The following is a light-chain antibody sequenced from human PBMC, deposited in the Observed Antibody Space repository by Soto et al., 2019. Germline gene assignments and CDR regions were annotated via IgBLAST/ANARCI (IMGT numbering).Light chain of an antibody. J-gene: IGKJ2*01. CDR2: AAA. Sequence: AIRMTQSPSSFSASTGDRVTITCRASQDISSYLDWYQQKVGKAPKLLIYAAATLQRGAPSRFSGSGSGTDVTLTISRLQSQDFVTYYCQQYFSYPYTFGQATKLEI. CDR1: QDISSY. V-gene: IGKV1-8*01. CDR3: QQYFSYPYT.